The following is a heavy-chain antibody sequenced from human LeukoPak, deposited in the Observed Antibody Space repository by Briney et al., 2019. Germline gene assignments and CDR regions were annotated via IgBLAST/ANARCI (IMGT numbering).Heavy chain of an antibody. J-gene: IGHJ2*01. V-gene: IGHV4-59*01. CDR2: IYYTGTT. CDR1: GDPIRSSY. Sequence: SETLSLTCTVSGDPIRSSYWSWIRQPPGKGLEWIGYIYYTGTTTYNPSLKSRVTVSVDTSKNQFSLNLSSVTAADTAVYYCARRGGLNRGYWYFDLWGRGTLVTVSS. CDR3: ARRGGLNRGYWYFDL. D-gene: IGHD3-16*01.